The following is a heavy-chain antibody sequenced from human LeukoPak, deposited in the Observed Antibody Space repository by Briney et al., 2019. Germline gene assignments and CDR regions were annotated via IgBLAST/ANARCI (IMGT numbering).Heavy chain of an antibody. CDR3: ARGGVVVPANWFDP. Sequence: PSETLSLTCAVYGGSFSGYYWSWVRQPPGKGLEWIGEINHSGSTNYNPSLKSRVTISVDTSKNQFSLKLSSVTAADTAVYYCARGGVVVPANWFDPWGQGILVTVSS. CDR2: INHSGST. CDR1: GGSFSGYY. J-gene: IGHJ5*02. D-gene: IGHD2-2*01. V-gene: IGHV4-34*01.